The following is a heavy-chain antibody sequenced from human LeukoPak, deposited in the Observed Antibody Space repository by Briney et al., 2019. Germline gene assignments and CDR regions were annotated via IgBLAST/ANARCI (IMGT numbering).Heavy chain of an antibody. CDR1: GYTFTGYY. Sequence: ASVKVSCKASGYTFTGYYIHWVRQAPGQGLEWMGWIYPYSGDTNYAQNFQGRVTMTRDTSISTAYMELSRLRSDDTAVYYCARADSYYYESAFDYWGQGTLVTVSS. CDR2: IYPYSGDT. CDR3: ARADSYYYESAFDY. J-gene: IGHJ4*02. D-gene: IGHD3-22*01. V-gene: IGHV1-2*02.